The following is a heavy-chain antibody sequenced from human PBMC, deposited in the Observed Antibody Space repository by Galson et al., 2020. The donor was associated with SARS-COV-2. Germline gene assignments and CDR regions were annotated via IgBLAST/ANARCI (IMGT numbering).Heavy chain of an antibody. J-gene: IGHJ4*02. CDR1: GFTFSSFA. CDR3: ARDLECSGGTCYGGFDR. V-gene: IGHV3-23*01. Sequence: GESLKISCAASGFTFSSFAMSWVRQAPGKGLEWVSSISGGGGSTYYVDSVKGRFTSSRDNSKTTLYLQMRSLRAEDTAVYFCARDLECSGGTCYGGFDRWGQGTLVTVSS. D-gene: IGHD2-15*01. CDR2: ISGGGGST.